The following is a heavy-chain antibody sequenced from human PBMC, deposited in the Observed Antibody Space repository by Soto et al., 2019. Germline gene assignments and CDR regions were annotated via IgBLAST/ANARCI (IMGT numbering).Heavy chain of an antibody. CDR3: AASCVACGGFNYYGMDV. V-gene: IGHV4-31*03. CDR2: IYYSGTT. D-gene: IGHD2-21*01. CDR1: GGSISSGGYY. Sequence: QVQLQESGPGLVKPSQTLSLTCTVSGGSISSGGYYWYWIRQHPGKGLEWLGYIYYSGTTYYNPSLKSRVTILVDTSKNQFSLKLSSVTAADTAVYYCAASCVACGGFNYYGMDVWGQGTTVTVSS. J-gene: IGHJ6*02.